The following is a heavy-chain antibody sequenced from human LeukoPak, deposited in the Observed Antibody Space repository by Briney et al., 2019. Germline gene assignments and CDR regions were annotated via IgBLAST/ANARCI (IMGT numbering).Heavy chain of an antibody. CDR2: IYTSGST. Sequence: PSETLSLTCTVSGGSIRSSSYYWSWIRQPPGKGLEWIGYIYTSGSTNCNPSLKSRVTMSVDTSKNQFSLKLSSVTAADTAVYYCARHRCADSSDACHFDCWGQGTLVTVSS. J-gene: IGHJ4*02. D-gene: IGHD3-22*01. V-gene: IGHV4-61*05. CDR1: GGSIRSSSYY. CDR3: ARHRCADSSDACHFDC.